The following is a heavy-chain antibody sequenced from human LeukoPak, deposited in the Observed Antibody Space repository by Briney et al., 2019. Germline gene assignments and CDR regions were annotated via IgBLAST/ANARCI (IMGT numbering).Heavy chain of an antibody. D-gene: IGHD3-10*01. CDR3: AKEAAGGWYFDL. Sequence: PGGSLRLSCGTSGFTLSSYAMSWVRQAPGKGLEWVSAISGSGGSTYYADSVKGRFTISRDNSKNTLYLQMNSLRAEDTAVYYCAKEAAGGWYFDLWGRATLVTVSS. CDR2: ISGSGGST. V-gene: IGHV3-23*01. CDR1: GFTLSSYA. J-gene: IGHJ2*01.